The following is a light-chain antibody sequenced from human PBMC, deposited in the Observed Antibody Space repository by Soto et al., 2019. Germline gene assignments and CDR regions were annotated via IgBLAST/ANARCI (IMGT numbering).Light chain of an antibody. CDR1: QSVSIH. Sequence: EIVLTQSPGTLSVSLGERATLSCRASQSVSIHLAWYQQKPGQAPRLLIYDASSRATGIPDRFSGSGSGTDFTLTINRLEPEDFAVYYCQQYGNSPRTFGQGTKVDIK. CDR2: DAS. CDR3: QQYGNSPRT. V-gene: IGKV3-20*01. J-gene: IGKJ1*01.